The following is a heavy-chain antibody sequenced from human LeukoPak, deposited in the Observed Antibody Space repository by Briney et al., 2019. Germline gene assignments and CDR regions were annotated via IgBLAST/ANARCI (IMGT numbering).Heavy chain of an antibody. CDR3: ARAPPGEQWLADY. Sequence: ASVKVSCKASGGTFSSYAISWVRQAPRQGLEWMGRIIPILGIANYAQKFQGRVTITADKSTSTAYMELSSLRSEDTAVYYCARAPPGEQWLADYWGQGTLVTVSS. V-gene: IGHV1-69*04. J-gene: IGHJ4*02. D-gene: IGHD6-19*01. CDR2: IIPILGIA. CDR1: GGTFSSYA.